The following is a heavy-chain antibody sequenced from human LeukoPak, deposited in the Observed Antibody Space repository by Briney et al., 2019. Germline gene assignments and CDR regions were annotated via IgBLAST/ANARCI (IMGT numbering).Heavy chain of an antibody. V-gene: IGHV4-34*01. J-gene: IGHJ4*02. CDR2: INHSGST. Sequence: SETLSLTCAVYGGSFSGYYWSWVRQPPGKGLEWIGEINHSGSTNYNPSLKSRVTISVDTSKNQFSLKLSSVTAADTAVYYCARLTYSSGSSYYFDYWGQGTLVTVSS. CDR1: GGSFSGYY. D-gene: IGHD6-19*01. CDR3: ARLTYSSGSSYYFDY.